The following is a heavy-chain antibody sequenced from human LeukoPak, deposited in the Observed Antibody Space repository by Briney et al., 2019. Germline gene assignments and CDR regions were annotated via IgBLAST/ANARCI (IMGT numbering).Heavy chain of an antibody. J-gene: IGHJ4*02. CDR3: TTGCSSSSSAYDY. CDR2: IIPIFGTA. Sequence: GASVKVSCKASGGTFSSYAISWVRQAPGQGLEWMGGIIPIFGTANYAQKFQGRVTITADESTSTAYMELSSLRPEDTAVYYCTTGCSSSSSAYDYWGQGTLVTVSS. V-gene: IGHV1-69*13. CDR1: GGTFSSYA. D-gene: IGHD6-6*01.